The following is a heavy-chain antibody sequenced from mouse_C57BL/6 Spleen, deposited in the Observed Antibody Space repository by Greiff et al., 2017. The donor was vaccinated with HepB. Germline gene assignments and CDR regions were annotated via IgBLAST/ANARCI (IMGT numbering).Heavy chain of an antibody. CDR3: ARHEESLSGGYSWFAY. V-gene: IGHV1-62-2*01. Sequence: QVQLKESGAELVKPGASVKLSCKASGYTFTEYTIHWVKQRSGQGLEWIGWFYPGSGSIKYNEKFKDKATLTADKSSSTVYMELSRLISEDSAVYFCARHEESLSGGYSWFAYWGQGTLVTVSA. CDR2: FYPGSGSI. CDR1: GYTFTEYT. D-gene: IGHD2-3*01. J-gene: IGHJ3*01.